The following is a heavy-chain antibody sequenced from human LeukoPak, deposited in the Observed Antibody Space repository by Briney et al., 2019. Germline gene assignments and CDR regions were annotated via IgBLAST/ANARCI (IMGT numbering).Heavy chain of an antibody. CDR3: AKDGGQSIAARGYFDY. J-gene: IGHJ4*02. V-gene: IGHV3-23*01. Sequence: GGSLRLSCAASGFTFSSYAMSWVRQAPGKGLEWVSAISGSGGSTYYADSVKGQFTISRDNSKNTLYLQMNSLRAEDTAVYYCAKDGGQSIAARGYFDYWGQGTLVTVSS. CDR1: GFTFSSYA. D-gene: IGHD6-6*01. CDR2: ISGSGGST.